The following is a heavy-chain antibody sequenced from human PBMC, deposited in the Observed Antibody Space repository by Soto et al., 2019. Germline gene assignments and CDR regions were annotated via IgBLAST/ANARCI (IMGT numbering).Heavy chain of an antibody. J-gene: IGHJ5*02. CDR3: ARDRVEGAGWFDP. CDR1: GFTLSDYY. CDR2: ISHSGTTI. D-gene: IGHD1-26*01. Sequence: GGSLRLSCTASGFTLSDYYMNWIRQAPGKGLEWISYISHSGTTISYADSVKGRFTISRDNADNSLFLQMNSLRAEDTAVYYCARDRVEGAGWFDPWGQGTLVTVSS. V-gene: IGHV3-11*01.